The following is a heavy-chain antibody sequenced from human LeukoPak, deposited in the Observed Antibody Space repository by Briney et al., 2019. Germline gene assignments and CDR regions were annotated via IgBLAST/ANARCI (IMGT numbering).Heavy chain of an antibody. CDR3: ARENLNYYGSGSYLY. D-gene: IGHD3-10*01. CDR2: INPETGAT. CDR1: GYPFSGYY. Sequence: GASVQVSCKASGYPFSGYYIHWVRQGPGQGLEWLGWINPETGATKYAQRFEGRVTLTRDTSVTTVHMELSGLRSDDSAVYYCARENLNYYGSGSYLYWGQGCQVTVSS. V-gene: IGHV1-2*02. J-gene: IGHJ4*02.